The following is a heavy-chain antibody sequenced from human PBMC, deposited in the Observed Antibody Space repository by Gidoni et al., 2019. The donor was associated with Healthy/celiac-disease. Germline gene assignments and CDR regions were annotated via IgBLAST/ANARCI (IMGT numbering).Heavy chain of an antibody. V-gene: IGHV4-59*01. CDR1: GGSISRYY. D-gene: IGHD3-10*01. CDR2: IFYSGST. CDR3: ARGVTMVRGLIYYYYGMDV. Sequence: QVQLQESGPGLVKPSETLSLTCTVSGGSISRYYWRWIRQPPGKGLEWIGYIFYSGSTNYNPPLKSRVTISVDTSKNQFSLKLSSVTAADAAVYYCARGVTMVRGLIYYYYGMDVWGQGTTVTVSS. J-gene: IGHJ6*02.